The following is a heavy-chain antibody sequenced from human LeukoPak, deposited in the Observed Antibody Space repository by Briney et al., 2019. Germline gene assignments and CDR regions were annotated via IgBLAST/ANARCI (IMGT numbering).Heavy chain of an antibody. V-gene: IGHV4-30-4*08. CDR1: GGSISSGDYY. D-gene: IGHD1-14*01. J-gene: IGHJ4*02. CDR2: IYYSGST. CDR3: ARVNLLNPQFELLDY. Sequence: SQTLSLTCTVSGGSISSGDYYWSWIRQPPGKSLEWIGYIYYSGSTYYNPSLKSRVTISVDTSKNQFSLKLSSVTAADTAVYYCARVNLLNPQFELLDYWGQGTLVTVSS.